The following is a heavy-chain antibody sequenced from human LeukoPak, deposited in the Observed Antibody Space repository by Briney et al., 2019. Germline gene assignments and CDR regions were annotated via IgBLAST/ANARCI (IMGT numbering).Heavy chain of an antibody. CDR2: IRSSGGST. J-gene: IGHJ6*02. D-gene: IGHD3-10*01. CDR3: AKGSPLDLGAGEPYYGMDV. CDR1: GFTFSSYA. V-gene: IGHV3-23*01. Sequence: GGSLRLSCAASGFTFSSYAMSWVRQAPGKGLEWVSGIRSSGGSTYYADSVKGRFTISRDNSKHTLFLQMSSLRAEDTAVYYCAKGSPLDLGAGEPYYGMDVWGQGTTVTVSS.